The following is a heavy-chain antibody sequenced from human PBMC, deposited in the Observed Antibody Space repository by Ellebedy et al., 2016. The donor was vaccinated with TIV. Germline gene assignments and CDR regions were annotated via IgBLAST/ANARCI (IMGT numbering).Heavy chain of an antibody. CDR3: ARTVCEWGGNYFDY. D-gene: IGHD1-26*01. J-gene: IGHJ4*02. Sequence: GSLRLSCAASGFIVSSYYWGWIRQPPGKGLEWIGSIYHSGSTYYNPSLKSRVTISVDTSKNQFSLKLSSVTAADTAVYYCARTVCEWGGNYFDYWGQGTLVTVSS. CDR2: IYHSGST. CDR1: GFIVSSYY. V-gene: IGHV4-38-2*01.